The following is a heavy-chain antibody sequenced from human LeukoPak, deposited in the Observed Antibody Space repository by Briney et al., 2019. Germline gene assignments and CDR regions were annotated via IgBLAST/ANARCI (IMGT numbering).Heavy chain of an antibody. CDR1: GGSISSYC. J-gene: IGHJ4*02. D-gene: IGHD3-3*01. V-gene: IGHV4-59*01. CDR3: ARDLRFFSL. Sequence: SETLSLTCTVSGGSISSYCWSWIRQPPGKGLEWIGYIYYSGSTNYNPSLKSRVTISVDTSKNQFSLKLSSVTAADTAVYYCARDLRFFSLWGQGTLVTVSS. CDR2: IYYSGST.